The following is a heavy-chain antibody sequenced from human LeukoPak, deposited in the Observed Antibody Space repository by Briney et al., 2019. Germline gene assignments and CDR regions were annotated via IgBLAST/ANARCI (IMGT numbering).Heavy chain of an antibody. D-gene: IGHD3-10*01. J-gene: IGHJ4*02. CDR3: ARSTREVGERYDY. CDR1: GFAFRGSA. Sequence: GGSLRLSCAASGFAFRGSAMHWVRQASGKGLEWVGRIRSKVNSYSTAYAASVSGRFTVSRDDSKNTAYLQMNSLKTEDTAIYYCARSTREVGERYDYWGQGTLVTVSS. CDR2: IRSKVNSYST. V-gene: IGHV3-73*01.